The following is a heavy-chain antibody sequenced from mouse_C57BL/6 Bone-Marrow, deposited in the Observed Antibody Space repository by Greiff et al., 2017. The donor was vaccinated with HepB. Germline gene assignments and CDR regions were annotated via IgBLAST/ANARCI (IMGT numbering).Heavy chain of an antibody. V-gene: IGHV5-4*01. CDR3: ARDWVDGYYGEFAY. J-gene: IGHJ3*01. Sequence: EVQLVESGGGLVKPGGSLKLSCAASRFTFSSYAMSWVRQTPEKRLEWIATLSDGGSYTYYPDNVKGRFTISRDNAKNNLYLQMSHLKSEDTAMYYCARDWVDGYYGEFAYWGQGTLVTVSA. CDR2: LSDGGSYT. D-gene: IGHD2-3*01. CDR1: RFTFSSYA.